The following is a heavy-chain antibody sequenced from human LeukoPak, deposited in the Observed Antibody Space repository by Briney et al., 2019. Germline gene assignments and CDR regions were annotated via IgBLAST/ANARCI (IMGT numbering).Heavy chain of an antibody. D-gene: IGHD2-21*01. Sequence: GGSLRLSCAASGFTFSNYWMGWVRQAPGKGLEWVANIKQDGSEKYYVDSVKGRFTISRDNAKNSLYLQMNSLRAEDTAVYYCAAYCGGDCYPSHAFDIWGQGTMVTVSS. CDR1: GFTFSNYW. V-gene: IGHV3-7*01. J-gene: IGHJ3*02. CDR2: IKQDGSEK. CDR3: AAYCGGDCYPSHAFDI.